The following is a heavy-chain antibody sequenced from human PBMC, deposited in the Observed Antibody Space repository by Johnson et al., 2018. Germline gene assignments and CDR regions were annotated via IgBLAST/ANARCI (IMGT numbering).Heavy chain of an antibody. V-gene: IGHV1-58*01. CDR3: AAGWGLNYFYYGMDV. J-gene: IGHJ6*02. D-gene: IGHD3-16*01. CDR1: GFTFTRAA. CDR2: IVVGSGNT. Sequence: QLVESGPEAKKPGTSVKVSCKASGFTFTRAAVQWVRQARGQRLEWIGWIVVGSGNTNYAQKFQERVTITRDMSTSTAYRELSSLGSEDTAVYYCAAGWGLNYFYYGMDVWGQGTTVTVSS.